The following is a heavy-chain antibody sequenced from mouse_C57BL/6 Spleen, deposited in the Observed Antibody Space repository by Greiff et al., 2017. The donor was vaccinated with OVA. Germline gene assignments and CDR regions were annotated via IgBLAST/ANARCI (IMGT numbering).Heavy chain of an antibody. CDR3: ARHGGGNYHFDY. CDR2: ISSGGSYT. V-gene: IGHV5-6*01. D-gene: IGHD2-1*01. J-gene: IGHJ2*01. Sequence: EVQRVESGGDLVKPGGSLKLSCAASGFTFSSYGMSWVRQTPDKRLEWVATISSGGSYTYYPDSVKGRFTISRDNAKNTLYLQMSSLKSEDTAMYYCARHGGGNYHFDYWGQGTTLTVSS. CDR1: GFTFSSYG.